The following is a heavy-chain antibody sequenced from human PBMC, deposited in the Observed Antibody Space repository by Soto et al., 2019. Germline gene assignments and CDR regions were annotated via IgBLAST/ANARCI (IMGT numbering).Heavy chain of an antibody. D-gene: IGHD2-15*01. V-gene: IGHV4-59*01. J-gene: IGHJ5*02. CDR2: IYHNGVI. CDR1: VGSINNYY. CDR3: ARGPSSSVVIPWFDP. Sequence: LPLTSTVSVGSINNYYWRLSRQAPLQGLEWIAYIYHNGVINYNPSLKSRVTITIDTSKTQFSLKLTSVTAADTAMYYCARGPSSSVVIPWFDPWGPGTLVTVSS.